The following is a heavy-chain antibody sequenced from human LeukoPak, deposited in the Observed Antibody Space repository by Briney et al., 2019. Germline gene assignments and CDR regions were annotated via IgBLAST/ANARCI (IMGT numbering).Heavy chain of an antibody. Sequence: SETLSLTCTVSGGSISSYYWSWIRQPPGKGLEWIGYIYYSGSINYNPSLKSRVTISVDTSRNQFSMKLNSVTAADTAVYYCAGSGGLSNQGAVFDYWGQGTLVTVSS. D-gene: IGHD3-10*01. J-gene: IGHJ4*02. CDR1: GGSISSYY. V-gene: IGHV4-59*01. CDR2: IYYSGSI. CDR3: AGSGGLSNQGAVFDY.